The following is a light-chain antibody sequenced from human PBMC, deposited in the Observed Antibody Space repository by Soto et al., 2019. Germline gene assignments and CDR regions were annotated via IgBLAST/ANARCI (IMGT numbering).Light chain of an antibody. CDR3: QQRSNR. Sequence: EIVLTQSPATLSLSPGDRAVLSCRASQRVSRSLTWYQHKPGQAPRLLIYDASTRATGIPRRFSGSGSGTDFTLTISSLEPEDFAVYYCQQRSNRFGGGTKVEIK. V-gene: IGKV3-11*01. J-gene: IGKJ4*01. CDR2: DAS. CDR1: QRVSRS.